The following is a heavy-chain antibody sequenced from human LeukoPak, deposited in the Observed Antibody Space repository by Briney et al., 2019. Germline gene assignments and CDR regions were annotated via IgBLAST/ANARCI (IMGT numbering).Heavy chain of an antibody. J-gene: IGHJ4*02. CDR3: AREWVGATSTFFDH. CDR1: GFTFSSYW. V-gene: IGHV3-7*04. D-gene: IGHD1-26*01. CDR2: IKLDGSDK. Sequence: GGSLRLSCAASGFTFSSYWMSWVRQAPGKGLEWVANIKLDGSDKYYVDSVKGRFTISRDNAKNSLYRQMSSLRADDTAIYYCAREWVGATSTFFDHWGQGTLVTVSS.